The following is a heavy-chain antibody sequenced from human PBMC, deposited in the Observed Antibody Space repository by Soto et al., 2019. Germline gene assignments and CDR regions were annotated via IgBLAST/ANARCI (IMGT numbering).Heavy chain of an antibody. CDR3: AKATATGGGAFDI. CDR2: ILVGGST. V-gene: IGHV3-23*01. J-gene: IGHJ3*02. CDR1: GFICSSYD. D-gene: IGHD2-8*02. Sequence: GGSLRLSCAASGFICSSYDMSWVRQAPGKGLEWVSTILVGGSTHYEDSVKGRFTISRDRSKNTLYLQMNSLTAGDTAVYYCAKATATGGGAFDICGQGTMVTVSS.